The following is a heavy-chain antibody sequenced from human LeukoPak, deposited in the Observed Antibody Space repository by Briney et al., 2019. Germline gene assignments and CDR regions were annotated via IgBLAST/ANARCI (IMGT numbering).Heavy chain of an antibody. V-gene: IGHV4-39*07. CDR2: IYYSGST. D-gene: IGHD3-3*01. Sequence: SETLSLTCTVSGGSISSSSYYWGWIRQPPGKGLEWIGSIYYSGSTYYNPSLKSRVTISVDTSKNQFSLKLSSVTVADTAVYYCARTRITIFGVVISMDYWGQGTLVTVSS. CDR1: GGSISSSSYY. J-gene: IGHJ4*02. CDR3: ARTRITIFGVVISMDY.